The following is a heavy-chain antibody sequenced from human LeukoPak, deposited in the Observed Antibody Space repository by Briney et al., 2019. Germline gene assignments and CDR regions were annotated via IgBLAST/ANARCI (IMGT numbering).Heavy chain of an antibody. Sequence: SETLSLTCTVSGGSISRSSYYWGWIRQPPGKGLEWIGSVYYTGSTSYTPSLKSRVTVPVDTSKNQFSLKLSSVTAADTAVYYCASRTGYTSGWYNYWGQGTLVTVSS. CDR3: ASRTGYTSGWYNY. D-gene: IGHD6-19*01. J-gene: IGHJ4*02. V-gene: IGHV4-39*01. CDR1: GGSISRSSYY. CDR2: VYYTGST.